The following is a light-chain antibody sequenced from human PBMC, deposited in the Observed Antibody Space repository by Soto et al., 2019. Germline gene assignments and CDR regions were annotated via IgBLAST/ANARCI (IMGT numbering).Light chain of an antibody. CDR1: SSDIGAGYD. CDR2: HNT. V-gene: IGLV1-40*01. CDR3: QSYDSSLSSSV. J-gene: IGLJ1*01. Sequence: QPVLTQPPSVSGAPGQRVTISCTGSSSDIGAGYDVHWYQQLPGTAPKLLIYHNTNRPSGVPDRFSGSKSGTSASLAITGLQAEDEADYYCQSYDSSLSSSVFGTGTKVTVL.